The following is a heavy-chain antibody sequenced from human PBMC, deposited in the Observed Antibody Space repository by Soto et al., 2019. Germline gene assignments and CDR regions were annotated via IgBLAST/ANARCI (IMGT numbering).Heavy chain of an antibody. Sequence: AGGSLRLSCAASGFTFSSYGMSWVRQAPGKGLEWVANIKQDGSEKYYVDSVKGRFTISRDNAKSSLYLQMNSLRAEDTAVYYCARDTSGGSSWFFEYYGMDVWGQGTTVTVSS. J-gene: IGHJ6*02. D-gene: IGHD6-13*01. CDR1: GFTFSSYG. V-gene: IGHV3-7*01. CDR2: IKQDGSEK. CDR3: ARDTSGGSSWFFEYYGMDV.